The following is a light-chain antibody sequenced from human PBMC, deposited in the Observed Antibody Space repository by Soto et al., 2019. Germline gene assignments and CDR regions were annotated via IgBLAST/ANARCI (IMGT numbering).Light chain of an antibody. J-gene: IGKJ1*01. V-gene: IGKV1-39*01. CDR1: QSISSY. CDR3: QQSYRTPQT. CDR2: AAS. Sequence: DILMTQSPSSLSASVGDRVTITCRASQSISSYLNWYQQKPGKAPKLLIYAASSLQSGVPSRFSGSGSGTDFTLTISSLQPEDFATYYCQQSYRTPQTFGQGTKVEIK.